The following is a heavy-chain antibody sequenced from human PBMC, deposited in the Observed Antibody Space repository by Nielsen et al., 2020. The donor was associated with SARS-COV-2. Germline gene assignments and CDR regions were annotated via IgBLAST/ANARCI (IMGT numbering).Heavy chain of an antibody. D-gene: IGHD2-2*03. CDR3: ARAYAGVDTGVRYYYYGMDV. Sequence: SETLSLTCAVYGGSFSDYYWSWIRQPPGKGLEWIGEIHHRGSTNYDPSLKSRVTISVDTSKNQFSLKLSSVTAADTAVYYCARAYAGVDTGVRYYYYGMDVWGQGTTVTVSS. CDR1: GGSFSDYY. J-gene: IGHJ6*02. V-gene: IGHV4-34*01. CDR2: IHHRGST.